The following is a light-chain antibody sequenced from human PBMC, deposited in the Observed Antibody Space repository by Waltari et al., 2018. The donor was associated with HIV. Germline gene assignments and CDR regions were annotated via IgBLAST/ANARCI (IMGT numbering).Light chain of an antibody. J-gene: IGKJ2*01. V-gene: IGKV3-15*01. CDR2: GAS. CDR1: QSVGTK. Sequence: EIVMTQSPATLSVSPGESATLSCRASQSVGTKLAWYQQKPGQAPRLLIYGASISATGIPARFSGSGSGMEFTLTISSLQSEDFAVYYCQQYNNWPVQYTFGQGTKLEIK. CDR3: QQYNNWPVQYT.